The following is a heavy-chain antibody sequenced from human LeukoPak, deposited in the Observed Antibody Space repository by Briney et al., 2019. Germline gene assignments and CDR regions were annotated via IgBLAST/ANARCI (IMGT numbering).Heavy chain of an antibody. D-gene: IGHD3-9*01. CDR3: AKEAYDILTGFLPFDY. CDR2: ISCSGGST. V-gene: IGHV3-23*01. Sequence: GGSLRLSCAASGFTFSSYGMSWVRQAPGKGLEWVSAISCSGGSTYYADSVKGRFTISRDNSKNTLYLQMNSPRAEDTAVYYCAKEAYDILTGFLPFDYWGQGTLVTVSS. CDR1: GFTFSSYG. J-gene: IGHJ4*02.